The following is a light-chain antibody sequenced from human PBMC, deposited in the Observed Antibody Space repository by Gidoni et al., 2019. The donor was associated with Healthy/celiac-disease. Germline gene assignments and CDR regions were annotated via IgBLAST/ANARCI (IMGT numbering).Light chain of an antibody. CDR1: HSLLHSNGYNY. Sequence: DVVLTQSPLARPVTPEEPASISCRSSHSLLHSNGYNYLDWYLQKPGQAPQLLIYSGSTLASGVPYRFSGSGSGTDFTLNISSVEAEDVGAYYCLQDLQTPWTFGQGTKVEIK. J-gene: IGKJ1*01. CDR2: SGS. CDR3: LQDLQTPWT. V-gene: IGKV2-28*01.